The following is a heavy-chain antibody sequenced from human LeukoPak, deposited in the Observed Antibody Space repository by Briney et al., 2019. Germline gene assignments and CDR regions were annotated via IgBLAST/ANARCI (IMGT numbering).Heavy chain of an antibody. CDR3: ARGRSWYNHYYPYMDV. V-gene: IGHV3-53*01. J-gene: IGHJ6*03. CDR2: IYSGGSP. D-gene: IGHD6-13*01. Sequence: GGSLRDSCAASGFTVSSNYMSWVRQAPGKGVEWVSVIYSGGSPYYAASVKGRFTLSRDNSKNTLYLQMNSLRAEDTAVYYCARGRSWYNHYYPYMDVWLKGATV. CDR1: GFTVSSNY.